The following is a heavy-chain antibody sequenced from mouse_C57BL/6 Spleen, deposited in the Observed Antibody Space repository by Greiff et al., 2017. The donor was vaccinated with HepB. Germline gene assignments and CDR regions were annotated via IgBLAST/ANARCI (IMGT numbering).Heavy chain of an antibody. Sequence: EVMLVESGGGLVKPGGSLKLSCAASGFTFSDYGMHWVRQAPEKGLEWVAYISSGSSTIYYADTVKGRFTISRDNAKNTLFLQMTSLRSEDTAMYYCARPGDYGDLNFDYWGQGTTLTVSS. CDR1: GFTFSDYG. J-gene: IGHJ2*01. V-gene: IGHV5-17*01. CDR3: ARPGDYGDLNFDY. CDR2: ISSGSSTI. D-gene: IGHD2-4*01.